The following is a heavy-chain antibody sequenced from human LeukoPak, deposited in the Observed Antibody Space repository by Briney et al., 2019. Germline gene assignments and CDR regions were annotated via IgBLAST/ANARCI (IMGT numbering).Heavy chain of an antibody. Sequence: GGSLRLSCAASGFTFSDYNMRWIRQAPGKGLEWVSSISRSGSTKYYADSVKGRFTISRDNAKNSLFLQMNSLRADDTAVYYCAKGRVDGSGSQFDSWGQGSLVIVSS. CDR3: AKGRVDGSGSQFDS. CDR2: ISRSGSTK. J-gene: IGHJ4*02. V-gene: IGHV3-11*01. D-gene: IGHD3-10*01. CDR1: GFTFSDYN.